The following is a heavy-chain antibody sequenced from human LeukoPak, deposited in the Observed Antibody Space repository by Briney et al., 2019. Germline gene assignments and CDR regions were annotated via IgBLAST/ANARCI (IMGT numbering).Heavy chain of an antibody. J-gene: IGHJ6*02. D-gene: IGHD3-10*01. CDR1: GYTFTSYD. V-gene: IGHV1-8*01. Sequence: ASVKVSCKASGYTFTSYDINWVRQATGQGLEWMGWMNPNSGNTGYAQKFQGRVTMTRNTSISTAYMELSSLRAEDTAVYYCARAWAGVLAHYYYYYGMDVWGQGTTVTVSS. CDR3: ARAWAGVLAHYYYYYGMDV. CDR2: MNPNSGNT.